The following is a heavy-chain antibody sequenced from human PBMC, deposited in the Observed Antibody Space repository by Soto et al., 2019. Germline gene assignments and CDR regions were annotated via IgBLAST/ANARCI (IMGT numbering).Heavy chain of an antibody. CDR1: GFIFTNYG. CDR2: ISRTGADV. V-gene: IGHV3-21*06. CDR3: AADSLYSTTWYDYFDL. Sequence: EGQLVESGGGLVKPGGSLRLSCAASGFIFTNYGMHWVRQAPGKGLEWVASISRTGADVLYADAVKGRFSISRDNAKNSLSLQMGSLRVEDTSVYYCAADSLYSTTWYDYFDLWGQGTLVTVSS. J-gene: IGHJ5*02. D-gene: IGHD4-17*01.